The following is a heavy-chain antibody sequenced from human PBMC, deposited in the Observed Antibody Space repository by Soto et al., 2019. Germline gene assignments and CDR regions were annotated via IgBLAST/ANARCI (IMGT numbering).Heavy chain of an antibody. V-gene: IGHV3-23*01. CDR3: GTRFMSGWWRYNGFGA. D-gene: IGHD6-19*01. CDR1: GFIFDSFT. Sequence: PGGSLRLSCAAFGFIFDSFTMNWVRQAPGRGRGWVAMVIHTGGMSYYSVSVRGPFTISRDSYKSTLDLQMNGLRDDDTDMYYCGTRFMSGWWRYNGFGAWGQGTLVTVSS. CDR2: VIHTGGMS. J-gene: IGHJ5*02.